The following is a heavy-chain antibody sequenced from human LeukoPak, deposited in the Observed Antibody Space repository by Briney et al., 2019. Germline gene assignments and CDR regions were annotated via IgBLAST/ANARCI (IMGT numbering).Heavy chain of an antibody. CDR3: ARTLRFLEWLGFDY. CDR2: INHSGSA. V-gene: IGHV4-34*01. D-gene: IGHD3-3*01. CDR1: GGSFSGYY. Sequence: SETLSLTCAVYGGSFSGYYWSWIRQPPGKGLEWIGEINHSGSANYNPSLKSRVTISVDMSKNQFSLKLSSVTAADTAVYYCARTLRFLEWLGFDYWGQGTLVTVSS. J-gene: IGHJ4*02.